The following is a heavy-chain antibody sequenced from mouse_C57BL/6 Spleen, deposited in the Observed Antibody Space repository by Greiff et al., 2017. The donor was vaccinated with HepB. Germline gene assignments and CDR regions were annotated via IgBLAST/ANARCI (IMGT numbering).Heavy chain of an antibody. J-gene: IGHJ4*01. CDR1: GYAFSSYW. D-gene: IGHD2-2*01. CDR3: ARRGYDNYAMDY. CDR2: IYPGDGDT. Sequence: QVQLKESGAELVKPGASVKISCKASGYAFSSYWMNWVKQRPGKGLEWIGQIYPGDGDTNYNGKFKGKATLTADKSSSTAYMQLSSLTSEDSAVYFCARRGYDNYAMDYWGQGTSVTVSS. V-gene: IGHV1-80*01.